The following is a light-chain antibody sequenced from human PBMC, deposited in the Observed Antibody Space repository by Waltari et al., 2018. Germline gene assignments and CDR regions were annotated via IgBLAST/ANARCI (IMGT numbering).Light chain of an antibody. CDR1: QSIDRW. CDR3: QQYYTDHLT. J-gene: IGKJ4*01. CDR2: EAS. Sequence: DIQMTQSPSKLSASVGDRVTITCRASQSIDRWLAWYQQRPGKAPKLLINEASNLDSGVPSRFSGNWSWTECTLAISSLQPGDFATCYCQQYYTDHLTFGGGTKVEIK. V-gene: IGKV1-5*03.